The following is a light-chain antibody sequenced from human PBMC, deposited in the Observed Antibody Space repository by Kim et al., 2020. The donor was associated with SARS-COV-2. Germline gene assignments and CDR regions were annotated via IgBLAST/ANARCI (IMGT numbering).Light chain of an antibody. CDR1: QSISSN. CDR3: QQHSSSPIMYS. CDR2: GAS. V-gene: IGKV3-15*01. J-gene: IGKJ2*01. Sequence: DIVMTQSPATLSVSPGERATLSCRASQSISSNLAWYQQKPGQAPRLFIYGASTRATGIPARFSGSGSGTEFTLTISSLEPEDFAVYYCQQHSSSPIMYSFGQGTKLEI.